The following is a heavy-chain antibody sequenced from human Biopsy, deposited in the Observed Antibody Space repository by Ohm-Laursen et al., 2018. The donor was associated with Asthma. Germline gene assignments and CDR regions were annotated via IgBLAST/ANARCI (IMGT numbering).Heavy chain of an antibody. D-gene: IGHD3-22*01. CDR2: IYSGGTS. J-gene: IGHJ4*02. CDR3: ARGDSSNWSHYYFDY. CDR1: GFAVSRDH. V-gene: IGHV3-53*01. Sequence: RLSCAASGFAVSRDHMFWARQAPGKGLEWVSVIYSGGTSHTADSVRGRFTISRDYSKNTLYLQMHSLRAEDTAVYYCARGDSSNWSHYYFDYWGQGTLVTVSS.